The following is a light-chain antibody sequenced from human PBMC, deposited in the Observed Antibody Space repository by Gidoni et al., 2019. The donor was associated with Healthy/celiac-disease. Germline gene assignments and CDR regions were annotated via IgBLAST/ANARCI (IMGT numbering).Light chain of an antibody. V-gene: IGKV3-11*01. CDR1: QSVSSY. J-gene: IGKJ4*01. CDR2: DAS. CDR3: QQRSNWPPL. Sequence: ELVLTQSPATLSLSPGERATLSCRASQSVSSYLAWYQQKPGQAPRLLIYDASNRATGIPARFSGSGSGTDFTLTISSLEPEDFAVYYCQQRSNWPPLFGGXTKVEIK.